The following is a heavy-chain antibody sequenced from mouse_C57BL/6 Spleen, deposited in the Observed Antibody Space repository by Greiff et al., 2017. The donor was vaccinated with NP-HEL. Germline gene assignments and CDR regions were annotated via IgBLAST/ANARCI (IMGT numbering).Heavy chain of an antibody. D-gene: IGHD1-1*01. CDR3: ARNYGGWYFDV. V-gene: IGHV1-52*01. Sequence: VKLQQPGAELVRPGSSVKLSCKASGYTFTSYWMHWVKQRPIQGLEWIGNIDPSDSETHYNQKFKDKATLTVDKSSSTAYMQLSSLTSEDSAVYYCARNYGGWYFDVWGTGTTVTVSS. CDR1: GYTFTSYW. J-gene: IGHJ1*03. CDR2: IDPSDSET.